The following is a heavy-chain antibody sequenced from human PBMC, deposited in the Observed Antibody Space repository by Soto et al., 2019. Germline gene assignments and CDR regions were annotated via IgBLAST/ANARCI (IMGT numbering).Heavy chain of an antibody. J-gene: IGHJ4*02. CDR3: ARADRQYCSVSTCYIFDY. Sequence: SETLSLTCIVSGASVSSNSYYWTWIRQPPGKGLEWIGYTDYSGSTKYNPSLKSRVTISVDTSKNQFSLRVSSVTAADTAMYYCARADRQYCSVSTCYIFDYWGQGTQVTGSS. CDR1: GASVSSNSYY. CDR2: TDYSGST. V-gene: IGHV4-61*01. D-gene: IGHD2-2*02.